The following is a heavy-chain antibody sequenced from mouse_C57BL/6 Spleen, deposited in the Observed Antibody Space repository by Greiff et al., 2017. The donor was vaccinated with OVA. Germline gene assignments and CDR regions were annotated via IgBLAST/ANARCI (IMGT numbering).Heavy chain of an antibody. CDR1: GYAFSSSW. CDR2: IYPGDGDT. V-gene: IGHV1-82*01. D-gene: IGHD3-3*01. Sequence: VKLQESGPELVKPGASVKISCKASGYAFSSSWMNWVKQRPGKGLEWIGRIYPGDGDTNYNGKFKGKATLTADKSSSTAYMQLSSLTSEDSAVYFCARRGPEGFAYWGQGTLVTVSA. CDR3: ARRGPEGFAY. J-gene: IGHJ3*01.